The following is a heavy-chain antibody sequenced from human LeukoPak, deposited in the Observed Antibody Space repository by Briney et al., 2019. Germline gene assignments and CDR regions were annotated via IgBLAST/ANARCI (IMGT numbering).Heavy chain of an antibody. V-gene: IGHV3-7*01. D-gene: IGHD5-12*01. CDR2: MRDDGSEE. CDR3: ARDLWLGDEY. J-gene: IGHJ4*02. Sequence: GGSLRLSCAASGFTFRRHWMSWVRQAPGKGLEWVANMRDDGSEEFYVNSVKGRFTISRDNAKNSLYLQMDSLRAEDTAVYYCARDLWLGDEYWGQGALVTVSS. CDR1: GFTFRRHW.